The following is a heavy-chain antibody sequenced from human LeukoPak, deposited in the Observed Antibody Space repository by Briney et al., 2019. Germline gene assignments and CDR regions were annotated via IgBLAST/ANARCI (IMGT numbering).Heavy chain of an antibody. CDR3: ARDRGGYDSSGYYLDFFDY. J-gene: IGHJ4*02. Sequence: AASVTVSCKASGYTFTGYYIHWVRQAPGQGLEWMGWINPSSGGTSYAQKFQGRVTMTRDTSISTAYMDLSRLRSDDTAVYYCARDRGGYDSSGYYLDFFDYWGQGTLVTVSS. D-gene: IGHD3-22*01. CDR2: INPSSGGT. CDR1: GYTFTGYY. V-gene: IGHV1-2*02.